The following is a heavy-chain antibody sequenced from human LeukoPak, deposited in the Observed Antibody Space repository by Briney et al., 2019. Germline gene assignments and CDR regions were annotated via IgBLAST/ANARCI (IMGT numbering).Heavy chain of an antibody. Sequence: PSDTLSLTCTVSGASIRSYYWSWIRQPPGKGLEWIGSIYYSGSTYYNPSLKSRVTISVDTSKNQFSLKLSSVTAADTAVYYCARDEKLPYMGVGYFDYWGQGTLVTVSS. J-gene: IGHJ4*02. CDR3: ARDEKLPYMGVGYFDY. CDR1: GASIRSYY. CDR2: IYYSGST. D-gene: IGHD1-26*01. V-gene: IGHV4-39*07.